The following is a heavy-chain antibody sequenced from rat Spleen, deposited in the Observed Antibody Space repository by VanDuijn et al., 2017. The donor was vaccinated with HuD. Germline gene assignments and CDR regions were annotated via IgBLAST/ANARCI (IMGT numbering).Heavy chain of an antibody. V-gene: IGHV2-34*01. Sequence: QVQLKESGPGLVQPSETLSLTCTVSGFSLTSYGVSWVRQPSGKGPEWMGRMWYNGDTAYTSLLKSRLSISRDTSKNQVFLKMSSLQTEDTATYYCARDRNYFDYWGQGVMVTVSS. CDR2: MWYNGDT. CDR1: GFSLTSYG. J-gene: IGHJ2*01. CDR3: ARDRNYFDY.